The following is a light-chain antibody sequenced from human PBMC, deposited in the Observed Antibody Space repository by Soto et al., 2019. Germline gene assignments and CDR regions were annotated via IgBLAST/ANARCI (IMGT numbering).Light chain of an antibody. CDR3: QQYNNWPHT. CDR2: GVS. V-gene: IGKV3-15*01. CDR1: QSVSSK. Sequence: EIVMTQSAATLSVSPGERATLSCRASQSVSSKLAWFQQKPGQAPSLLIYGVSTRATGVPVRFSGSGSGTEFTLTVNSLQSEDFAVYYCQQYNNWPHTFGQGTKVDIK. J-gene: IGKJ2*01.